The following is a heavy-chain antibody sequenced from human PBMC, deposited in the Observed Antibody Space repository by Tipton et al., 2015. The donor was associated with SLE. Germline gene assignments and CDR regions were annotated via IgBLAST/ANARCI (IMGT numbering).Heavy chain of an antibody. D-gene: IGHD1-26*01. CDR2: IYYSGST. CDR1: GYSISNSNW. J-gene: IGHJ2*01. CDR3: ARNGGSYYMYFNP. V-gene: IGHV4-28*01. Sequence: LRLSCAVSGYSISNSNWWAWIRQPPGKGLEWIGYIYYSGSTFYNPSLKSRVTMSVDASKNQFSLKLSSVTAADTAVYYCARNGGSYYMYFNPWGRGTLVTVSS.